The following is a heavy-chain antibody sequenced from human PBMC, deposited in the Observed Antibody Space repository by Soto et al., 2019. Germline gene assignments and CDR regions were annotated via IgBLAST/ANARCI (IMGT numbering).Heavy chain of an antibody. CDR1: GSSITITYY. Sequence: SEPLSLTCAVSGSSITITYYWGWVRQPPGKCLEWIVSINHSGSVFESGSTHYNQSFKSRVTISADTSKNQFSLKMTSVTAADTAVYFCARNSSSSYFDXWGQGTLVTVSX. V-gene: IGHV4-38-2*01. J-gene: IGHJ4*02. CDR2: INHSGSVFESGST. CDR3: ARNSSSSYFDX. D-gene: IGHD6-13*01.